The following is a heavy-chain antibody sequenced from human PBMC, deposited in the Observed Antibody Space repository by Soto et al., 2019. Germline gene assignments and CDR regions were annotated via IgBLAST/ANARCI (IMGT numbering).Heavy chain of an antibody. D-gene: IGHD3-3*01. CDR3: ASAPFGVVTPALTPMLL. V-gene: IGHV1-3*01. CDR2: INAGNGNT. Sequence: ASVKVSCKASGYTFTSYAMHWVHQAPGQRLEWMGWINAGNGNTKYSQKFQGRVTITRDTSASTAYMELSSLRSEDTAVYYCASAPFGVVTPALTPMLLWGQGTLVTVSS. J-gene: IGHJ4*02. CDR1: GYTFTSYA.